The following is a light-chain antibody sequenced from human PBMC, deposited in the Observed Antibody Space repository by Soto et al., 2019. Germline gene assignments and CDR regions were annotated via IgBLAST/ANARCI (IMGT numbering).Light chain of an antibody. J-gene: IGKJ2*01. CDR3: QQCYNTHMFT. V-gene: IGKV1-39*01. CDR1: QSISNX. CDR2: NAS. Sequence: DTQMTQSPSSLSASVGDRVTITCRASQSISNXLNWYQQKPGKAPRLLIYNASNLQSGVPSRFSGSRSGTEFTLIISGLQPEDFAAYYCQQCYNTHMFTFGQGTKLEIK.